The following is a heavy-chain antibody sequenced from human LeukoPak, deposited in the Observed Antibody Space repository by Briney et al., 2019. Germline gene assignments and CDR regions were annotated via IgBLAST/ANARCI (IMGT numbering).Heavy chain of an antibody. CDR3: ARVLGYCSGSSCSKFDY. V-gene: IGHV5-51*01. J-gene: IGHJ4*02. D-gene: IGHD2-15*01. Sequence: GGALKISLKGSGYRFTSYWIGWVRQRPGKGLEGMGIIYPGDSDTRYSPSFQGQVTISADKSISTAYLQWSSLKASDTAMYYCARVLGYCSGSSCSKFDYWGQGTLVTVSS. CDR2: IYPGDSDT. CDR1: GYRFTSYW.